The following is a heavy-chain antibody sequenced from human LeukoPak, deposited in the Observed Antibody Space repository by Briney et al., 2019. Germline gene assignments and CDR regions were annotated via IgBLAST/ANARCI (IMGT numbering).Heavy chain of an antibody. CDR2: INHSGST. CDR1: GGSISSGDYY. V-gene: IGHV4-39*07. J-gene: IGHJ4*02. Sequence: PSETLSLTCTVSGGSISSGDYYWSWIRQPPGKGLEWIEEINHSGSTNYNPSLKSRVTISVDTSKNQFSLKLSSVTAADTAVYYCAGGYSSSWYYENWGQGTLVTVSS. CDR3: AGGYSSSWYYEN. D-gene: IGHD6-13*01.